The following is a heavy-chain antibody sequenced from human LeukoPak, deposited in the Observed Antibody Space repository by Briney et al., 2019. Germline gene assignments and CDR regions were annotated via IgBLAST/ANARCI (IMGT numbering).Heavy chain of an antibody. Sequence: GGSLRLSCAASGFTFSSYAMHWVRQAPGKGLEWVAVISYDGSNKYYADSVKGRFTISRDNSKNTLYLQMNSLRAEDTAVYYCARTYYFDYWGQGTLVTVSS. CDR1: GFTFSSYA. CDR3: ARTYYFDY. CDR2: ISYDGSNK. J-gene: IGHJ4*02. V-gene: IGHV3-30-3*01.